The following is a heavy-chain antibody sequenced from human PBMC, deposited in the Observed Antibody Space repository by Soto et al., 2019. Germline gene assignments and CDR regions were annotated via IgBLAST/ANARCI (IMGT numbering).Heavy chain of an antibody. J-gene: IGHJ6*02. Sequence: PGGSLRLSCAVSGFTVSNNYMPWVRQAPEKGLEWISVIYSGGDTYYADSVKVRFTISRDNSKNTLYLQMNSLRADDTAVYYCLPVGQYDMDVWGQGTTVTVSS. V-gene: IGHV3-66*01. CDR3: LPVGQYDMDV. CDR1: GFTVSNNY. CDR2: IYSGGDT.